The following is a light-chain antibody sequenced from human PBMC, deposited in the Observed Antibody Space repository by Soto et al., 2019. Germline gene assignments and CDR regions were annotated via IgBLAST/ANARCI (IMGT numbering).Light chain of an antibody. CDR1: QSVLYRSNNQNY. CDR2: WAS. V-gene: IGKV4-1*01. J-gene: IGKJ4*01. CDR3: QQYYGAPVT. Sequence: DIVMTQSPDSLAVSLGERATINCKSSQSVLYRSNNQNYLAWFQQKPGQPPKLLIYWASTRESGVPDRFSGRGSGTDFTLTISSLQAEDVAVYYCQQYYGAPVTFGGGTKVEIK.